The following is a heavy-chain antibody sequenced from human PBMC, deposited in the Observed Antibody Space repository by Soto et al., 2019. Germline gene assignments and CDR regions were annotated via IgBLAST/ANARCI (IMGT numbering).Heavy chain of an antibody. CDR3: AKGSEVVVIVALYGMDV. CDR1: GFTFSSYA. CDR2: ISGSGGST. Sequence: GSLRLSCAASGFTFSSYAMSWVRQAPGKGLEWVSAISGSGGSTYYADSVKGRFTISRDNSKNTLYLQMNSLRAEDTAVYYCAKGSEVVVIVALYGMDVWGQGTTVTVSS. V-gene: IGHV3-23*01. D-gene: IGHD3-22*01. J-gene: IGHJ6*02.